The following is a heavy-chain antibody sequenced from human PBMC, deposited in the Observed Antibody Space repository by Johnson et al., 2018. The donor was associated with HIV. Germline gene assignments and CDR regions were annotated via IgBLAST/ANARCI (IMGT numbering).Heavy chain of an antibody. CDR1: GFTFSSYA. CDR3: ARVRGGRENAFDI. D-gene: IGHD1-26*01. V-gene: IGHV3-30-3*01. Sequence: VQLVESGGGVVQPGRSLRLSCAASGFTFSSYAMHWVRQAPGKGLELVAVISYDGSNKYYADSVKGRFTISRDNSKNTLYLQMNSLRAEDTAVYYCARVRGGRENAFDIWGQGTMVTVSS. J-gene: IGHJ3*02. CDR2: ISYDGSNK.